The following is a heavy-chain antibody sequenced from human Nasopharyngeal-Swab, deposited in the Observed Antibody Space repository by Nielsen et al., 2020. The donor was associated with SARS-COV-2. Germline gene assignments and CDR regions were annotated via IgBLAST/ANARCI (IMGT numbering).Heavy chain of an antibody. Sequence: SVKVSCKDSGDTFTKYTFSWVRQATGLGLEWMGGVIPMSRTANYAQKFQGRVPITADESTSTAYMELSSLRSEDTAVYYCARSHGYYFDSSNFHPGDWGQGTLVTVSS. CDR2: VIPMSRTA. CDR3: ARSHGYYFDSSNFHPGD. D-gene: IGHD3-22*01. V-gene: IGHV1-69*13. CDR1: GDTFTKYT. J-gene: IGHJ1*01.